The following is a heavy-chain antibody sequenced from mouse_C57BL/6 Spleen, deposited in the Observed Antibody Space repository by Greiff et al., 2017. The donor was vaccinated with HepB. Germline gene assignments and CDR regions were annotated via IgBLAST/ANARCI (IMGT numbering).Heavy chain of an antibody. CDR3: ARHGGYAMDY. J-gene: IGHJ4*01. CDR2: IYPGSGNT. Sequence: VQLQQSGAELVRPGASVKLSCKASGYTFTDYYINWVKQRPGQGLEWIARIYPGSGNTYYNEKFKGKATLTAEKSSSTAYMQLSSLTSEDSAVYFCARHGGYAMDYWGQGTSVTVSS. V-gene: IGHV1-76*01. CDR1: GYTFTDYY.